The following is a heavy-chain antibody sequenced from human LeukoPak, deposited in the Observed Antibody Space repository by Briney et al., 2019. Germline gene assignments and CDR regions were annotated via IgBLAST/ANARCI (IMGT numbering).Heavy chain of an antibody. J-gene: IGHJ4*02. CDR3: VRGPGHGGYDY. D-gene: IGHD5-18*01. Sequence: ASVKVSCMPSGYIFTVYWIHWVRQDPGQGLEWMGWINPDSGGTGYAQKFQGRVTMTRDTSISTAFMELSSLTSDDTGVYYCVRGPGHGGYDYWGQGTLVTVSS. CDR1: GYIFTVYW. V-gene: IGHV1-2*02. CDR2: INPDSGGT.